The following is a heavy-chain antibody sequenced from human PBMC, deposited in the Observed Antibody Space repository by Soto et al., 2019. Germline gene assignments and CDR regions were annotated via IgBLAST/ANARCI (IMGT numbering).Heavy chain of an antibody. D-gene: IGHD4-17*01. CDR2: INLRGGTT. V-gene: IGHV1-46*01. CDR3: ARGPDYSDVPLWDY. J-gene: IGHJ4*02. Sequence: QVQLVQSGAEVKKPGASVKVSCEASGYTFIKYYIHWVRQAPGQGLEWMGIINLRGGTTNYAQKFRGRVTMTRDTSTSTVYMELNSLRSEVTAVYYCARGPDYSDVPLWDYWGQGTLVTVSS. CDR1: GYTFIKYY.